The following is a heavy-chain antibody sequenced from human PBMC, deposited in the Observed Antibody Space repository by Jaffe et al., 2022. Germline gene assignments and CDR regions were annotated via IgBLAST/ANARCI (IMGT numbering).Heavy chain of an antibody. CDR1: GFTFSSYS. V-gene: IGHV3-21*01. CDR3: ARLPMTYCTGGVCYTVSDY. D-gene: IGHD2-8*02. CDR2: ISSSSSYI. Sequence: EVQLVESGGGLVKPGGSLRLSCAASGFTFSSYSMNWVRQAPGKGLEWVSSISSSSSYIYYADSVKGRFTISRDNAKNSLYLQMNSLRAEDTAVYYCARLPMTYCTGGVCYTVSDYWGQGTLVTVSS. J-gene: IGHJ4*02.